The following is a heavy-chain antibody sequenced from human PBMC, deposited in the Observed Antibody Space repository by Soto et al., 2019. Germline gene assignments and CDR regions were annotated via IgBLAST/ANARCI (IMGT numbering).Heavy chain of an antibody. Sequence: AQSVQSGAEVKKPGASVKVSCKTPGYTFTRYNIQWVRQAPGQRLEWMGWINVGNGNTRYSQKFQGRLTLTRDTPGNTAYLELNSLISEDTAVYYCATPQDYDGCLDSWGQGTLVTVSS. D-gene: IGHD3-22*01. J-gene: IGHJ4*02. CDR3: ATPQDYDGCLDS. CDR1: GYTFTRYN. V-gene: IGHV1-3*01. CDR2: INVGNGNT.